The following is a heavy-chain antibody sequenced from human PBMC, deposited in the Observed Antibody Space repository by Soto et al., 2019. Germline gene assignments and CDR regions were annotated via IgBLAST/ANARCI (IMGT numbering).Heavy chain of an antibody. CDR1: GYSFTSYW. V-gene: IGHV5-51*01. CDR2: IYPGDSDT. J-gene: IGHJ6*02. Sequence: GESLKIFCKGSGYSFTSYWIGWVRQMPGKGLEWMGIIYPGDSDTRYSPSFQGQVTISADKSISTAYLQWSSLKASDTAMYYCARQVVVTAYYYYGMDVWGQGTTVTVSS. D-gene: IGHD2-21*02. CDR3: ARQVVVTAYYYYGMDV.